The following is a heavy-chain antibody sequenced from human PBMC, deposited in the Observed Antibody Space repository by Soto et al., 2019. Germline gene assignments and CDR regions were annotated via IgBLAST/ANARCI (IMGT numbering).Heavy chain of an antibody. Sequence: KGVEGIGYIHNSGSTTYNSSLKSRVTISIDTSKQQSSLKLTSVTAADTAVYYCAIAMDIARASKDNWFAPWGQGTLVTGSS. D-gene: IGHD2-2*03. J-gene: IGHJ5*02. V-gene: IGHV4-59*01. CDR2: IHNSGST. CDR3: AIAMDIARASKDNWFAP.